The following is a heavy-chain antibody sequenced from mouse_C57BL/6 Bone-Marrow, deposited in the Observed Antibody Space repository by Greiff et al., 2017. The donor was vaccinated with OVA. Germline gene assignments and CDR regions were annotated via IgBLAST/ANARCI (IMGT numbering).Heavy chain of an antibody. CDR2: IDPSDSYT. CDR3: ARRGSSGPAWFAY. Sequence: VQLQQPGAELVMPGASVKLSCKASGYTFTSYWMHWVKQRPGQGLEWIGEIDPSDSYTNYNQKFKGKSTLTVDKSSSTAYMQLSSLTSEDSAVYYCARRGSSGPAWFAYWGQGTLVTVSA. CDR1: GYTFTSYW. J-gene: IGHJ3*01. V-gene: IGHV1-69*01. D-gene: IGHD3-2*02.